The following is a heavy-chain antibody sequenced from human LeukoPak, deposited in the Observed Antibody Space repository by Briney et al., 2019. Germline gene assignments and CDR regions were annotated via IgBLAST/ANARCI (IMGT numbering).Heavy chain of an antibody. J-gene: IGHJ4*02. Sequence: PGGSLRLSCAASGFTFSTYWMSWARQAPGKGLEWVAKIKDDGSEKYYVDSVKGRFTISRDNAKNSLYLQMDYRRAEDTAVYFCASGGWYPVYWGQGTLVTVSS. D-gene: IGHD6-19*01. CDR3: ASGGWYPVY. CDR1: GFTFSTYW. V-gene: IGHV3-7*01. CDR2: IKDDGSEK.